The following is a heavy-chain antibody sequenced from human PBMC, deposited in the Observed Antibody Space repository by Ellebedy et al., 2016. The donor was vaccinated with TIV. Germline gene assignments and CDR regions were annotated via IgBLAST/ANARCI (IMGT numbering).Heavy chain of an antibody. CDR3: AKDRTPGDGYWVFDN. Sequence: DSVKGRFTISRDNSKRTVDLQMNSLRAEDTAVYFCAKDRTPGDGYWVFDNWGQGTLVSVSS. J-gene: IGHJ4*02. V-gene: IGHV3-23*01. D-gene: IGHD5-18*01.